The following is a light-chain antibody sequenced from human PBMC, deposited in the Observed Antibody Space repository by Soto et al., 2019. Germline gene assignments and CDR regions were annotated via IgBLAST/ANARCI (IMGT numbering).Light chain of an antibody. Sequence: QSALTQSPSASGSPGQSVTISCTGTSSDVGNYKYVSWYQQHPGKAPKLMIYEVSKRPSGVPDRFSGSKSGNTASRTVSGLQVDDEADYYCSSYAGSNLWVFGGGTKVTVL. CDR2: EVS. CDR1: SSDVGNYKY. J-gene: IGLJ3*02. CDR3: SSYAGSNLWV. V-gene: IGLV2-8*01.